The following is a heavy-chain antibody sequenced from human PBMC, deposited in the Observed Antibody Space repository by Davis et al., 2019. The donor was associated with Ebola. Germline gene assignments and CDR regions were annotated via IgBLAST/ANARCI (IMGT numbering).Heavy chain of an antibody. CDR2: IYYSGST. CDR1: GGSISSYY. CDR3: ARAGGGASRAFDI. V-gene: IGHV4-59*12. Sequence: PSETLSLTCTVSGGSISSYYWSWIRQPPGKGLEWIGYIYYSGSTNYNPSLKSRVTISVDTSKNQFSLKLSSVTAADTAVYYCARAGGGASRAFDIWGQGTMVTVSS. D-gene: IGHD3-16*01. J-gene: IGHJ3*02.